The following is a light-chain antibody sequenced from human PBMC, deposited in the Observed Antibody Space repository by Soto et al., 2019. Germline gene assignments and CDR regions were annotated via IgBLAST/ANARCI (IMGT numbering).Light chain of an antibody. Sequence: EIVLTQSPGTLSLSPGERATLSCRASQSVSSSYLAWYQQKPGQAPRLRIYGASSRATGIPDRFSGRGSGTDFTLTISRLEPEDFAVYYCHQYDSSPLTFGGGTKVEIK. J-gene: IGKJ4*01. V-gene: IGKV3-20*01. CDR1: QSVSSSY. CDR2: GAS. CDR3: HQYDSSPLT.